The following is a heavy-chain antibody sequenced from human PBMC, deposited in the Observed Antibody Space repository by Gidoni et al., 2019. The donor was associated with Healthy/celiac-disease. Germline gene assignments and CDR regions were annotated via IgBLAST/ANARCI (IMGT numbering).Heavy chain of an antibody. CDR2: IYYSGST. D-gene: IGHD2-2*01. CDR3: ATEWKAIPAAMGFFDY. CDR1: GGSISSSSYY. Sequence: QLQLQESGPGLVKPSETLSLTCTVSGGSISSSSYYWGWIRQPPGKGLEWIGSIYYSGSTYYNPSLKSRVTISVDTSKNQFSLKLSSVTAADTAVYYCATEWKAIPAAMGFFDYWGQGTLVTVSS. J-gene: IGHJ4*02. V-gene: IGHV4-39*01.